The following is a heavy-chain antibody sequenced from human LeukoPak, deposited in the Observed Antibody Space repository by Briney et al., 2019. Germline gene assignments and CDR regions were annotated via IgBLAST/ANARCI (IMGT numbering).Heavy chain of an antibody. J-gene: IGHJ4*02. D-gene: IGHD3-10*01. CDR2: IYSGGST. V-gene: IGHV3-53*01. CDR1: GFTVSSNY. CDR3: ARSNYYGSGSYWVGYFDY. Sequence: GSLXLSYAASGFTVSSNYMSWVRQAPGKGLEWVSVIYSGGSTYYADSVKGRFTISRDNSKNTLYLQMNSLRAEDTAVYYCARSNYYGSGSYWVGYFDYWGQGTLVTVSS.